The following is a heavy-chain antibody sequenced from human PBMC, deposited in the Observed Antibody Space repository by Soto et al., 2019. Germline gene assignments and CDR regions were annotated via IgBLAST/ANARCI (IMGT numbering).Heavy chain of an antibody. V-gene: IGHV1-18*01. J-gene: IGHJ6*02. CDR3: ARGGYYDRSGSRNYHYYGMDV. D-gene: IGHD3-22*01. CDR1: GYTFSSYG. CDR2: ISPYNDDT. Sequence: QAQLVQSGAEVKKPGASVKVSCKASGYTFSSYGISWVRQAPGQGLEWLGWISPYNDDTNYAQKLQGRVTMTTDKSXXTDYLDLRSPTSDDTAVYFCARGGYYDRSGSRNYHYYGMDVWGQGTTVTVSS.